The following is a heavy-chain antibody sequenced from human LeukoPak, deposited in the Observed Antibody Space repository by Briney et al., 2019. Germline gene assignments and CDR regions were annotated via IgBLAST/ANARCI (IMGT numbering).Heavy chain of an antibody. CDR2: INPNGGGT. CDR3: ARVLTFMVRGVMSY. Sequence: ASVKVSCKASGYTFTGYYMHWVRQAPGQGLEWMGWINPNGGGTSYAQKFQGRVTMTRDTSTSTVYMELSSLRSEDTAVYYCARVLTFMVRGVMSYWGQGTLVTVSS. CDR1: GYTFTGYY. J-gene: IGHJ4*02. V-gene: IGHV1-46*01. D-gene: IGHD3-10*01.